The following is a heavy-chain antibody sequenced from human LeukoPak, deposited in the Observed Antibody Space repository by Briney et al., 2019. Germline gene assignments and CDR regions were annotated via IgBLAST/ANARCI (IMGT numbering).Heavy chain of an antibody. D-gene: IGHD6-19*01. CDR2: IYYSGST. Sequence: PSQTLSLTCTVSGGSISSGDYYWSWIRQPPGKGLEWIGYIYYSGSTYYNPSLKSRVTISVDTSKNQFSLKLTSVTAADTAMYYCATENPGISVAGHFYYGMDVWGQGTTVTVSS. V-gene: IGHV4-30-4*01. J-gene: IGHJ6*02. CDR1: GGSISSGDYY. CDR3: ATENPGISVAGHFYYGMDV.